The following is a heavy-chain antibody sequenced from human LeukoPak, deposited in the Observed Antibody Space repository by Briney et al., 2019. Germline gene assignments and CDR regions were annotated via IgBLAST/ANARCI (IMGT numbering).Heavy chain of an antibody. CDR2: ISSSSSYI. CDR1: GFTFSSYS. Sequence: GGSLRLSCAASGFTFSSYSMNWVRQAPGKGLEWVSSISSSSSYIYYADSVKGRFTISRDNAKNSLYLRMNSLRAEDTAVYYCARARGSSGSLLGYWGQGTLVTVSS. J-gene: IGHJ4*02. D-gene: IGHD6-19*01. V-gene: IGHV3-21*01. CDR3: ARARGSSGSLLGY.